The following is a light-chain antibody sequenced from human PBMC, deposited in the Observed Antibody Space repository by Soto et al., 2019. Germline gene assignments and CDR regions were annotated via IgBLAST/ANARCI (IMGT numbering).Light chain of an antibody. J-gene: IGKJ1*01. Sequence: GGRVTIPCRASQSISDSLAWYQQKPGKAPDLLISDVSKLERGVASRFSGSGSGTEFTLTISSMQPDDLATYYCQQYHGFSRTFGQGTKVDIK. V-gene: IGKV1-5*01. CDR3: QQYHGFSRT. CDR1: QSISDS. CDR2: DVS.